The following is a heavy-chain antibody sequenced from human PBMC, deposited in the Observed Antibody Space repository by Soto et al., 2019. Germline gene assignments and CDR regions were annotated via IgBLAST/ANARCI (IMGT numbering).Heavy chain of an antibody. CDR1: GYSFTSFG. CDR2: VKAYNGNT. V-gene: IGHV1-18*01. Sequence: ASVKVSCKASGYSFTSFGVNWVRQAPGQGLEWMGWVKAYNGNTNYAQKFQGRVTLTADTSTSTAYMEVGSLRSDDTAGYYCATGAGSVAAGVSWGHGPLVTVSS. CDR3: ATGAGSVAAGVS. J-gene: IGHJ4*01. D-gene: IGHD3-10*01.